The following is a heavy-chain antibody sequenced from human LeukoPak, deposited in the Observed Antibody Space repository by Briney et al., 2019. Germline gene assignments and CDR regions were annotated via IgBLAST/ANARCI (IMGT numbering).Heavy chain of an antibody. CDR2: IKSKTDGGTT. Sequence: GGSLRLSFAASGLTFSNAWMSWVRQAPGKGLEWVGRIKSKTDGGTTDYGAPVKGRFIISRDDSKNTLYLQMNGLKIEDTAVYYCITDPGEWEPIWGQGTMVTVSS. V-gene: IGHV3-15*01. CDR1: GLTFSNAW. CDR3: ITDPGEWEPI. J-gene: IGHJ3*02. D-gene: IGHD1-26*01.